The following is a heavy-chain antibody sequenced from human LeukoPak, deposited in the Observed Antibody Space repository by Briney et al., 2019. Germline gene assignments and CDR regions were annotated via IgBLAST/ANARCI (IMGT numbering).Heavy chain of an antibody. Sequence: GGSLTLSCAASGFTFNRYAMSWVRQAPGKGLEWVSVITGSGGNTYHADSVKGRLTVSRDNSKNTLYLHMNSLRAEDTAVYHCAKGPNDDSNYLFDHWGQGTLAIVSA. J-gene: IGHJ5*02. CDR2: ITGSGGNT. V-gene: IGHV3-23*01. CDR1: GFTFNRYA. D-gene: IGHD4-11*01. CDR3: AKGPNDDSNYLFDH.